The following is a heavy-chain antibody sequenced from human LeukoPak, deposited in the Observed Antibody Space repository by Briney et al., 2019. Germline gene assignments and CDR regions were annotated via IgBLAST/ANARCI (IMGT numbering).Heavy chain of an antibody. Sequence: GGSLRLSCAVSGFTFSSYAMSWVRQAPGKGLEWVSAISGSGDSTHYADSVKGRFTISRDNSKNTLYLQMNSLRAEDTAVYYCAGLDHGFDYWGQGTLVTVSS. CDR2: ISGSGDST. D-gene: IGHD4-17*01. CDR3: AGLDHGFDY. V-gene: IGHV3-23*01. J-gene: IGHJ4*02. CDR1: GFTFSSYA.